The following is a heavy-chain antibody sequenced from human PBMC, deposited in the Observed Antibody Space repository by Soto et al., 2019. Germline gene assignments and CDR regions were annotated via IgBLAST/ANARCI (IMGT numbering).Heavy chain of an antibody. CDR2: INHSGST. J-gene: IGHJ5*02. CDR3: AKGGGWFDP. V-gene: IGHV4-34*01. Sequence: LTCTVYGGSFSGYYWSWIRQPPGKGLEWIGEINHSGSTNYNPSLKSRVTISVDTSKNQFSLKLNSVTAADTAVYYCAKGGGWFDPWGQGTLVTVSS. D-gene: IGHD3-16*01. CDR1: GGSFSGYY.